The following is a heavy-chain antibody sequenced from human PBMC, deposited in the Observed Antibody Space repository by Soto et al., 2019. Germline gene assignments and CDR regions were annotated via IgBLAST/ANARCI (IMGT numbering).Heavy chain of an antibody. CDR1: GFSISRSA. Sequence: QVQLVESGGGVVQPGRSLRLSCAASGFSISRSAMHWVRQAPGKGLEWVAVIAYDGSNKWYADSAKGRFTISRDNSKNTLYLDMSSLRAEDTAIYFCARALQAGDDNVNWFAPWGQGTLVTVSS. J-gene: IGHJ5*02. CDR3: ARALQAGDDNVNWFAP. CDR2: IAYDGSNK. V-gene: IGHV3-30-3*01. D-gene: IGHD1-1*01.